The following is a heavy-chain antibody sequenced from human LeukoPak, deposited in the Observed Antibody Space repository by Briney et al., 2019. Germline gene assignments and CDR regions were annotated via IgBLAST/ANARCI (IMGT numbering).Heavy chain of an antibody. V-gene: IGHV3-7*01. CDR1: GFPFSSYW. CDR2: IKKDGSEK. Sequence: GGPLRLSCAASGFPFSSYWLSWVRQAPGKGREGVANIKKDGSEKYYVDSVKGRFTISRDNAKNSLYLQMNSLRAEDTAVYYCARDSLLRFLEWPRDYYYMDVWGKGTTVTVSS. J-gene: IGHJ6*03. D-gene: IGHD3-3*01. CDR3: ARDSLLRFLEWPRDYYYMDV.